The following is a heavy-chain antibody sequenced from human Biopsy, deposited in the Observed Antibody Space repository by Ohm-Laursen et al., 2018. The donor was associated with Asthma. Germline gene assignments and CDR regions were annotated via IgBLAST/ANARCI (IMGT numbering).Heavy chain of an antibody. Sequence: TLSLTCTVSGGYIDSHDWAWCWIRQSPGKGLQWLGYTHFSGSTHYNPSLDRRIRMSADTSKSQVPLSLTSVSAADTAVYFCARVRRYGDIFFGMDVWGQGTTVTVSS. D-gene: IGHD4-17*01. J-gene: IGHJ6*01. CDR1: GGYIDSHDWA. V-gene: IGHV4-30-4*01. CDR2: THFSGST. CDR3: ARVRRYGDIFFGMDV.